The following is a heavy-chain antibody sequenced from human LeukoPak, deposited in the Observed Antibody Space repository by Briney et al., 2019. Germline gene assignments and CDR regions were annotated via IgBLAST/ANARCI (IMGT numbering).Heavy chain of an antibody. D-gene: IGHD3-22*01. CDR3: ATGLFYDSSGYPGAGDAFDI. Sequence: ASVTVSCKVSGYTLTGLSMHWVRQAPGKGLEWMGGFYPEDGETIYAKKFQGRVTMTEDTSTDTAYMELSSLRSEDTAVYCCATGLFYDSSGYPGAGDAFDIWGQGTMVTVSS. J-gene: IGHJ3*02. V-gene: IGHV1-24*01. CDR2: FYPEDGET. CDR1: GYTLTGLS.